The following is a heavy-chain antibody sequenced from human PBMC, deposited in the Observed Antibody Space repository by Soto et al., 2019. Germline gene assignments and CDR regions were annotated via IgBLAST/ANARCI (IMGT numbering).Heavy chain of an antibody. Sequence: GGSLRLSCAASGFTFSSYAMSWVRQAPGKGLEWVSATSDSGASTSYAASVKGRFTISRDNSKNTLYLQMNSLRAEDTAVYYCAGHLSTRPPGHFDYWGQGTLVTVSS. CDR3: AGHLSTRPPGHFDY. V-gene: IGHV3-23*01. J-gene: IGHJ4*02. D-gene: IGHD6-13*01. CDR2: TSDSGAST. CDR1: GFTFSSYA.